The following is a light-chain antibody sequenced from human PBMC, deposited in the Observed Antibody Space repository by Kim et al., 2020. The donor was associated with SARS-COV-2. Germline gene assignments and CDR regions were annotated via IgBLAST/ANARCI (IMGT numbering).Light chain of an antibody. CDR2: AAA. J-gene: IGKJ1*01. CDR1: QDISNY. Sequence: ASGGDRGTITCRASQDISNYLVWFQQKPGEVPKRLIFAAATLQSGVPSRFRGSASGTEFTLTISSLQPEDFATYYCLQHKSYPPTFGQGTKVDIK. CDR3: LQHKSYPPT. V-gene: IGKV1-17*03.